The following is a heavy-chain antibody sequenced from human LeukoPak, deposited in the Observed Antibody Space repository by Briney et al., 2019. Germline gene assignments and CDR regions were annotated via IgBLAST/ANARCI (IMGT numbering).Heavy chain of an antibody. CDR1: GYTFTGYY. V-gene: IGHV1-2*02. CDR2: INPNSGGT. D-gene: IGHD3-10*01. Sequence: ASVKVSCKASGYTFTGYYMHWVRQAPGQGLEWMGWINPNSGGTNYAQKFQGRVAMTRDTSISTAYMELSRLRSDDTAVYYCARFGVGELSWDSDYWGQGTLVTVSS. CDR3: ARFGVGELSWDSDY. J-gene: IGHJ4*02.